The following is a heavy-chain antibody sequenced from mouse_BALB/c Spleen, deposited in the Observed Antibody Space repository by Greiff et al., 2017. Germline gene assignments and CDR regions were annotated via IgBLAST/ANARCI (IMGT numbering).Heavy chain of an antibody. CDR1: GFNIKDTY. J-gene: IGHJ2*01. Sequence: EVKLVESGAELVKPGASVKLSCTASGFNIKDTYMHWVKQRPEQGLEWIGRIDPANGNTKYDPKFQGKATITADTSSNTAYLQLSSLTSEDTAVYYCAAATVVARDYWGQGTTLTVSS. D-gene: IGHD1-1*01. CDR2: IDPANGNT. CDR3: AAATVVARDY. V-gene: IGHV14-3*02.